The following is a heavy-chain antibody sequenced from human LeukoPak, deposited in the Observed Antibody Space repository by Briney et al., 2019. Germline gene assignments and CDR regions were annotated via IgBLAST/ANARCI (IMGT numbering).Heavy chain of an antibody. J-gene: IGHJ5*02. CDR2: IYMSGST. D-gene: IGHD6-19*01. Sequence: SETLPLTCTVFGGSVSSFHWSWIRQPAGEGLEWIGRIYMSGSTDYSPSLRGRVTISVDKSKNHLSLKLNSVTAADTAVYYCATSAAVGGVKWFDPWGQGTLVTVSS. V-gene: IGHV4-4*07. CDR1: GGSVSSFH. CDR3: ATSAAVGGVKWFDP.